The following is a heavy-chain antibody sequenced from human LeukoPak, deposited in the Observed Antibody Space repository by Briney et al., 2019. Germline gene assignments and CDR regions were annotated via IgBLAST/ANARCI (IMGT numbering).Heavy chain of an antibody. CDR1: GGSISSSSYY. CDR3: ARQPDYDFWSGYSNGAFDI. V-gene: IGHV4-39*01. CDR2: IYYSGST. Sequence: SSETLSLTCTVSGGSISSSSYYWGWIRQPPGKGLEWIGSIYYSGSTYYNPSLKSRVTISVDTSKNQFSLKLSSVTAADTAVYYCARQPDYDFWSGYSNGAFDIWGQGTMVTVSS. J-gene: IGHJ3*02. D-gene: IGHD3-3*01.